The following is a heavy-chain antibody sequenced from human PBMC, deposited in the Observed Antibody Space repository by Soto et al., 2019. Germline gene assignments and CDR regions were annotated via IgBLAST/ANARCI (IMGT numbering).Heavy chain of an antibody. CDR3: ARARWYDAFDV. V-gene: IGHV4-38-2*01. J-gene: IGHJ3*01. CDR2: IFHGGNT. CDR1: GFFISSGNY. D-gene: IGHD2-15*01. Sequence: SETLSLTCAVSGFFISSGNYWGWIRRPPGKGLEWIGSIFHGGNTYYNPSLKSRVTISVDMSKNQFSLKLNPVTAADTAVYYCARARWYDAFDVWGQGTVVTVSS.